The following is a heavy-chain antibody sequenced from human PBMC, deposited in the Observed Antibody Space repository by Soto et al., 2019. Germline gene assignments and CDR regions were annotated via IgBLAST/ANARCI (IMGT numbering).Heavy chain of an antibody. CDR3: ARCAYYDFWSGYS. CDR2: IYYSGST. CDR1: GCPIRTRTYN. V-gene: IGHV4-39*01. J-gene: IGHJ5*02. Sequence: SETLSPTPINSGCPIRTRTYNRGWIRQPPGEGLEWIGSIYYSGSTYYNPSLKSRVTISVDTSKNQFSLKLSSVTAADAAVYYCARCAYYDFWSGYSWGQGTLVTVSS. D-gene: IGHD3-3*01.